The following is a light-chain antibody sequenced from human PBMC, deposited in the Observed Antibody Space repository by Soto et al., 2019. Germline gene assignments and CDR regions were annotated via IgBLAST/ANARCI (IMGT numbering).Light chain of an antibody. CDR2: RAS. CDR1: QSVSNN. V-gene: IGKV3-15*01. CDR3: QQYNNWWT. Sequence: EIVMTQSPATLSVSPGERATLSCRASQSVSNNLAWYQKKPGQAPRRLIYRASTRATGIPARFSGSGSGTEFTLTISSLQSEDFAFYYCQQYNNWWTFGQGTRVDIK. J-gene: IGKJ1*01.